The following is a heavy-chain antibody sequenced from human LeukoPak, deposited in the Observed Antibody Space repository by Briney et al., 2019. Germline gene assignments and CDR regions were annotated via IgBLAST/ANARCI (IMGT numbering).Heavy chain of an antibody. J-gene: IGHJ5*02. CDR2: IIPILGIA. D-gene: IGHD6-13*01. V-gene: IGHV1-69*04. Sequence: SVKVSCKASGGTFSSYAISWVRQAPGQGLEWMGRIIPILGIANYAQKFQGRVTITADRSTSTAYMELSSLRSEDTAVYYCARDHSSRQPWGQGTLVTVSS. CDR3: ARDHSSRQP. CDR1: GGTFSSYA.